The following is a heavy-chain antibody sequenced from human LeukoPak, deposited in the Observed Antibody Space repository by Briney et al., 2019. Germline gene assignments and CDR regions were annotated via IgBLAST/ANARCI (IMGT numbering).Heavy chain of an antibody. D-gene: IGHD3-22*01. V-gene: IGHV3-74*01. CDR2: IKSDGST. CDR1: GFTFSTYW. Sequence: GGSLRLSCAASGFTFSTYWMLWVRQAPGEGLVWVSRIKSDGSTNYADSVKGRFTISRDNAKNTVSLQMNSLRPEDTGVYYCARAPSEIGGYYPEYFRHWGQGTLVTVSS. CDR3: ARAPSEIGGYYPEYFRH. J-gene: IGHJ1*01.